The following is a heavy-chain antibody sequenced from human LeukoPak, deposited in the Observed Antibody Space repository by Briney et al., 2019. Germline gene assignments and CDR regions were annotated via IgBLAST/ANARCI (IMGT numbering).Heavy chain of an antibody. V-gene: IGHV4-34*01. Sequence: SDTLSLTCAVYGGSITGYYWSWIRQTPRRGLEWVGEIHYTGATSYNPSLKSRATISTDTSKNQFSLRLSSVNAADTAVYYCARGNILTGYCFDFWGQGALVTVSS. CDR2: IHYTGAT. CDR1: GGSITGYY. CDR3: ARGNILTGYCFDF. J-gene: IGHJ4*02. D-gene: IGHD3-9*01.